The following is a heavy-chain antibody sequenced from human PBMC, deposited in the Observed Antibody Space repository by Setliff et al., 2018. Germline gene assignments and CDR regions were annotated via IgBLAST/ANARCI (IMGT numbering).Heavy chain of an antibody. CDR3: ARVASIMILVDIFFPNDAFDI. J-gene: IGHJ3*02. Sequence: TGGSLRLSCTASGFTFRKHALAWVRQAPGKGLQWVSSVSGSYIYYGDSVKGRFTISRDNAKNSLYLQMNSLRAEDTAVYYCARVASIMILVDIFFPNDAFDIWGQGTMVTVSS. CDR2: SVSGSYI. V-gene: IGHV3-21*01. D-gene: IGHD3-22*01. CDR1: GFTFRKHA.